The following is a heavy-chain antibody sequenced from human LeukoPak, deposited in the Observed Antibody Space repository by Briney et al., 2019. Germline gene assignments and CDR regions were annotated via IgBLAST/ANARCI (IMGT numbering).Heavy chain of an antibody. CDR1: NGSMRSYY. V-gene: IGHV4-4*07. Sequence: SETLSLTCTVSNGSMRSYYWTWIRQPAGKGLEWVGRLFDARKVNYNPSLGGRVTMSMDTSKNQFSLRMTSVTAADTAVYYCAKDGRSGYDQAPDYYYYYYMDVWGKGTTVTVSS. D-gene: IGHD5-12*01. CDR3: AKDGRSGYDQAPDYYYYYYMDV. J-gene: IGHJ6*03. CDR2: LFDARKV.